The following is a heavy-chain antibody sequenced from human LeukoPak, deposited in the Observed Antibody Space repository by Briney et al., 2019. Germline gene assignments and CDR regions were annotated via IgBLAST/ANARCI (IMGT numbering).Heavy chain of an antibody. CDR1: GFTFSSYS. Sequence: PGGSLRLSRAASGFTFSSYSMNWVRQAPGKGLEWVSYISSSSSTIYYADSVKGRFTISRDNAKNSLYLQMNSLRAEDTAVYYCTSPGRDAFDIWGQGTMVTVSS. V-gene: IGHV3-48*01. J-gene: IGHJ3*02. CDR3: TSPGRDAFDI. CDR2: ISSSSSTI.